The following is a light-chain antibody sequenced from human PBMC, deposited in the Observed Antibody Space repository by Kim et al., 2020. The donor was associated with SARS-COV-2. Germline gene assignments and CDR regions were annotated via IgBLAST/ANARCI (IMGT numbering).Light chain of an antibody. Sequence: KTVTIYCTRSSGSIAINYVQWYQQRPGSSPTSVIYEDNQRPSGVPDRFSGSIDSSSNSASLTISGLKTEDEADYYCQSYDSSNHGVFGGGTQLTVL. V-gene: IGLV6-57*01. CDR1: SGSIAINY. CDR3: QSYDSSNHGV. J-gene: IGLJ2*01. CDR2: EDN.